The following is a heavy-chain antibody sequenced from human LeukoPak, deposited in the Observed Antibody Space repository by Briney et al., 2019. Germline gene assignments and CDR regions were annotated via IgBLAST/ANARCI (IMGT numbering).Heavy chain of an antibody. CDR2: ISAYNGNT. CDR1: GYTFTSYG. D-gene: IGHD3-3*01. J-gene: IGHJ4*02. CDR3: AREGPFGVVIMLQGYFDY. Sequence: GASVKVSCKASGYTFTSYGISWVRQAPGQGLELMGLISAYNGNTNYAQTLQGRVTMTTYTATSTAYMELRSLRSADTAVYYRAREGPFGVVIMLQGYFDYWGQATLVTVSS. V-gene: IGHV1-18*01.